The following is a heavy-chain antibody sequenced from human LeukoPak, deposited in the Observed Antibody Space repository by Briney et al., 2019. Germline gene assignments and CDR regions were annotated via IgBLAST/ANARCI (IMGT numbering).Heavy chain of an antibody. J-gene: IGHJ4*02. Sequence: PSETLSLTCTVSGGSISSRSYYWGWIRQPPGKGLEWIGSIYYSGSTYYNPSLKSQVTISVDTSKNQFSLKLSSVTAADTAVYYCARHARYSYGYQDYWGQGTLLTVSS. CDR3: ARHARYSYGYQDY. V-gene: IGHV4-39*01. CDR2: IYYSGST. D-gene: IGHD5-18*01. CDR1: GGSISSRSYY.